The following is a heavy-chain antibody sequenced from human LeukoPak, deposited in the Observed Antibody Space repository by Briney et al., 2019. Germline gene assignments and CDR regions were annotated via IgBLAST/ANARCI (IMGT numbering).Heavy chain of an antibody. Sequence: SETLSLTCAVYGESFNRYYWSWIRQSPGRGLEWIAEIDHRGDTNYNPSVKGRVIISIDTSKNQFSLKVKSVTATDTAVYYCARGPTISGTGYSDYWGQGTLVTVSS. CDR2: IDHRGDT. J-gene: IGHJ4*03. V-gene: IGHV4-34*01. CDR1: GESFNRYY. CDR3: ARGPTISGTGYSDY. D-gene: IGHD1-7*01.